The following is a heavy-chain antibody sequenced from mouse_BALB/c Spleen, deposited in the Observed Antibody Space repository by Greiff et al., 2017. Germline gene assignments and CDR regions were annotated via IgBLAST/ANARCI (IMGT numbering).Heavy chain of an antibody. CDR3: VRQKYDYLFAY. V-gene: IGHV10-1*02. J-gene: IGHJ3*01. Sequence: EVQGVESGVGLVQPKGSLKLSCAASGFTFNTYAMNWVRQAPGKGLEWVARIRSKSNNYATYYADSVKDRFTISRDDSQSMLYLQMNNLKTEDTAMYYCVRQKYDYLFAYWGQGTLVTVSA. CDR2: IRSKSNNYAT. CDR1: GFTFNTYA. D-gene: IGHD2-4*01.